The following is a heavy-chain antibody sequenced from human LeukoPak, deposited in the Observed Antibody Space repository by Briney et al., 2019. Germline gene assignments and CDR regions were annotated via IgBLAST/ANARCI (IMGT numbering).Heavy chain of an antibody. J-gene: IGHJ3*02. V-gene: IGHV3-23*01. D-gene: IGHD3-9*01. CDR2: IIGSGGST. CDR3: AKILTGYYRSPLMGAFDI. CDR1: GFTFSSYA. Sequence: TGGSLRLSCAASGFTFSSYAMSWVRQAPGKGLEWVSAIIGSGGSTYYADSVKGRFTISRDNSKNTLYLQMNSLRAEDTAVYYCAKILTGYYRSPLMGAFDIWGQGTMVTVSS.